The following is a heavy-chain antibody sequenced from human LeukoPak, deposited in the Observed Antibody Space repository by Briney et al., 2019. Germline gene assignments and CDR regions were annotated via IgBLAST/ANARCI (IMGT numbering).Heavy chain of an antibody. CDR3: ARATERWLHVKAFDI. Sequence: SETLSLTCAVYGGSFSGYYWSWIRQPPGKGLGWIGEINHSGRTNYNPSLKTRVTISVDTSKNQFSLKLSSVPAADMAVYYCARATERWLHVKAFDIWGQGTMVTVSS. D-gene: IGHD5-24*01. V-gene: IGHV4-34*01. CDR1: GGSFSGYY. CDR2: INHSGRT. J-gene: IGHJ3*02.